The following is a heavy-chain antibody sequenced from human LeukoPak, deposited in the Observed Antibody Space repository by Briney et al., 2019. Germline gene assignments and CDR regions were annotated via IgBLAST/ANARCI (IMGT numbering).Heavy chain of an antibody. Sequence: SETLSLTCTVSGGSVSNYYWSWIRQPPGKGLEWIGYIYYDGNTNYSPSVKSQVTISVDTSKNQVSLKLSSVTAEDTAVYYCARDQGISADLDAFDIWGQGTMVTVSS. J-gene: IGHJ3*02. D-gene: IGHD2/OR15-2a*01. CDR3: ARDQGISADLDAFDI. CDR2: IYYDGNT. CDR1: GGSVSNYY. V-gene: IGHV4-59*02.